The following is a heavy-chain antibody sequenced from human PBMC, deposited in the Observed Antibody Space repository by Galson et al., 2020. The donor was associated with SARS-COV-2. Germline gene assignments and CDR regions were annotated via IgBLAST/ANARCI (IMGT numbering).Heavy chain of an antibody. D-gene: IGHD6-13*01. CDR3: AKDSGWYSSSWYLSGIDY. V-gene: IGHV3-30*18. J-gene: IGHJ4*02. Sequence: GGSLRLSCAASGFTFSSYGMHWVRQAPGKGLEWVAVISYDGSNKYYADSVKGRFTISRDNSKNTLYLQMNSLRADDTAVYYCAKDSGWYSSSWYLSGIDYWGQGTLVTVSS. CDR1: GFTFSSYG. CDR2: ISYDGSNK.